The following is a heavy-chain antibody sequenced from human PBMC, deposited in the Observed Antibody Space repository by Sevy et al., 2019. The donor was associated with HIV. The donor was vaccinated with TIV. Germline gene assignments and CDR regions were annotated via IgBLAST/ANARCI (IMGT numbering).Heavy chain of an antibody. CDR2: IKSKADGGTP. CDR1: GFIFSNAW. V-gene: IGHV3-15*01. J-gene: IGHJ4*02. D-gene: IGHD1-26*01. CDR3: GYSEYGYYYDY. Sequence: GGSLRLSCGASGFIFSNAWMSWVRQAPGKGLEWVGRIKSKADGGTPDYAEPVKGTFTISRADSINTLYLQMNSLRTDDTAVYYCGYSEYGYYYDYWGQGTLVTVSS.